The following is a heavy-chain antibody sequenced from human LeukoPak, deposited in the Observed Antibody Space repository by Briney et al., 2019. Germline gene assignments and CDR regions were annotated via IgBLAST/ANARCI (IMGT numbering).Heavy chain of an antibody. Sequence: KPSETLSLTCTVSGGSISSYYWSWIRQPPGKGLEWIGYIYYSGSTNYNPSLKSRVTMSVDTSKNQFSLKLSSVTAADTAVYYCARGSSYYDILTGYFRDWFDPWGQGTLVTVSS. D-gene: IGHD3-9*01. CDR2: IYYSGST. CDR3: ARGSSYYDILTGYFRDWFDP. CDR1: GGSISSYY. J-gene: IGHJ5*02. V-gene: IGHV4-59*01.